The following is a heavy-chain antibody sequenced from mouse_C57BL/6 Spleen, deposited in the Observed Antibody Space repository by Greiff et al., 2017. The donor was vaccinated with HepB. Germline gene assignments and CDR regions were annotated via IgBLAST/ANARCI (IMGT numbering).Heavy chain of an antibody. J-gene: IGHJ4*01. CDR1: GFNIKDYY. V-gene: IGHV14-2*01. CDR3: ARPIPGRYAMDY. CDR2: IDPEDGET. Sequence: EVQLQQSGAELVKPGASVKLSCTASGFNIKDYYMHWVKQRTEQGLEWIGRIDPEDGETKYAPKFQGKATITADTSSNTAYLQHSSLTSEDTAVYYCARPIPGRYAMDYWGQGTSVTVSS.